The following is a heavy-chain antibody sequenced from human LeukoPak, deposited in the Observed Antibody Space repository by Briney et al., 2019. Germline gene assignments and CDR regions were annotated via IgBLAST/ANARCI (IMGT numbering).Heavy chain of an antibody. Sequence: PGGSLRLSCAASGFTFSSYSMNWVRQAPGKGLEWVSSISSSSSYIYYADSVKGRFTISRDNAKNSLYLQVNSLRAEDTAVYYCARGVVPAAYYFDYWGQGTLVTVSS. J-gene: IGHJ4*02. CDR3: ARGVVPAAYYFDY. V-gene: IGHV3-21*01. CDR1: GFTFSSYS. D-gene: IGHD2-2*01. CDR2: ISSSSSYI.